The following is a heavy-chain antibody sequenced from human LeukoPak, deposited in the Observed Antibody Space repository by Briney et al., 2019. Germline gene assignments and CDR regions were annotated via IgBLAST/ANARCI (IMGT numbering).Heavy chain of an antibody. D-gene: IGHD7-27*01. J-gene: IGHJ4*02. CDR1: GFTVSSNY. V-gene: IGHV3-53*01. CDR2: IYSGGST. CDR3: AKGGNWARFEN. Sequence: GGSLRLSCAASGFTVSSNYMSWIRQAPGKGLEWVSVIYSGGSTYYAHSVKGRFTISRDNSKNTLYLQMNSLRAEDAAVYYCAKGGNWARFENWGQGTLVTVSS.